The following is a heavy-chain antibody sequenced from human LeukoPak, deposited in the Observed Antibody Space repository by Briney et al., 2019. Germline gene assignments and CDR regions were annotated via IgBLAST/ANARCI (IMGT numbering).Heavy chain of an antibody. CDR1: GFTFSSFW. D-gene: IGHD5-24*01. CDR2: ISYDGSNK. CDR3: ARDPDGYASHFDY. J-gene: IGHJ4*02. Sequence: GGSLRLSCAASGFTFSSFWMSWVRQTPGKGLEWVAVISYDGSNKYCADSVKGRFTISRDNSKNTLYLQMNSLRAEDTAVYYCARDPDGYASHFDYWGQGTLVTVSS. V-gene: IGHV3-30-3*01.